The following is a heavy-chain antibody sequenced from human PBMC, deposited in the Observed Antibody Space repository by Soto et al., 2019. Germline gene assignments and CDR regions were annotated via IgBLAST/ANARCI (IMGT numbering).Heavy chain of an antibody. V-gene: IGHV4-39*01. Sequence: SETLSLTCTVSGGSISSSSYYWGWIRQPPGKGLEWIGSIYYSGSTYYNPSLKSRVTISVDTSKNQFSLKLSSVTAADTAVYYCARHLRYCSGGSCYWYYFDYWGQGTLVTVSS. CDR2: IYYSGST. CDR1: GGSISSSSYY. J-gene: IGHJ4*02. D-gene: IGHD2-15*01. CDR3: ARHLRYCSGGSCYWYYFDY.